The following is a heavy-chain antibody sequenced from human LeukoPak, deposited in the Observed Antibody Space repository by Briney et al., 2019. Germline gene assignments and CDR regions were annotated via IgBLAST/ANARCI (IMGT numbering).Heavy chain of an antibody. V-gene: IGHV3-23*01. J-gene: IGHJ4*02. D-gene: IGHD3-10*01. CDR3: ATFSNYYGSGSYPGVFDY. CDR2: IRGSGGST. CDR1: EFTFSSYW. Sequence: PGGSLRLSCTASEFTFSSYWMSWVRQAPGKGLEWDSAIRGSGGSTYYADSVKGRFTISRDNSKNTLYLQMNSLRAEDTAVYYCATFSNYYGSGSYPGVFDYWGQGTLVTVSS.